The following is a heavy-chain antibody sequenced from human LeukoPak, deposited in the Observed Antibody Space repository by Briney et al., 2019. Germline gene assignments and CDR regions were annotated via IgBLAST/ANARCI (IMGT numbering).Heavy chain of an antibody. D-gene: IGHD6-13*01. Sequence: SETLSLTCTVSGGSFSSGSYYWSWIRQPPGKGLEWIGYIYYSGSTNYNPSLKSRVTISVDTSKNQFSLKLSSVTAADTAVYYCARSSIAAASTVDYWGQGTLVTVSS. V-gene: IGHV4-61*01. CDR2: IYYSGST. CDR1: GGSFSSGSYY. J-gene: IGHJ4*02. CDR3: ARSSIAAASTVDY.